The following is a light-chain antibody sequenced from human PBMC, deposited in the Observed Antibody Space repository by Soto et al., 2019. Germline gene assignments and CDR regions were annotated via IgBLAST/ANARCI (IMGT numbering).Light chain of an antibody. V-gene: IGKV1-39*01. Sequence: DIQMTQSPSSLSASFGDIVTITCRTSQHVDRYLSWYQQIPGRAPKLLIYSASSLVSGVPPRFRGSASGTEFTLSISSLQREDFATYFCQQSSNIPWTFGQGTKADIK. CDR1: QHVDRY. CDR2: SAS. J-gene: IGKJ1*01. CDR3: QQSSNIPWT.